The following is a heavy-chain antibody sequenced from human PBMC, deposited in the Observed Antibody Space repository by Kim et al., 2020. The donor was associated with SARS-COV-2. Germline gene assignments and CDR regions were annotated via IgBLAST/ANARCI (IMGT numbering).Heavy chain of an antibody. CDR1: GFTVSSNY. CDR3: ARVGGGPPYYYYYGMDV. Sequence: GGSLRLSCAASGFTVSSNYMSWVRQAPGKGLEWVSVIYSGGSTYYADSVKGRFTISRDNSKNTLYLQMNSLRAEDTAVYYCARVGGGPPYYYYYGMDVWGQGTTVTVSS. V-gene: IGHV3-53*01. CDR2: IYSGGST. D-gene: IGHD3-16*01. J-gene: IGHJ6*02.